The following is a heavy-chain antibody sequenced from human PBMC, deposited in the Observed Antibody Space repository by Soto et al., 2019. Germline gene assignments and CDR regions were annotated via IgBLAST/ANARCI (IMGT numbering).Heavy chain of an antibody. V-gene: IGHV1-18*01. CDR1: GYTFSRYG. Sequence: QVQLVQSGAEVREPGASVKFSCKTSGYTFSRYGITWVRQAPGQGLERIGWINGNTGHTIYAMNLEDRLNISTDTSTSTAYMELRSLKSDDTAVYYSAGERKCEPLPYRGQGTLVTVSS. CDR3: AGERKCEPLPY. J-gene: IGHJ4*02. CDR2: INGNTGHT.